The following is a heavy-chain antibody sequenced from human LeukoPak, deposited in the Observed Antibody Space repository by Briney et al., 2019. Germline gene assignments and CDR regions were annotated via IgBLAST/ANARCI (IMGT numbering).Heavy chain of an antibody. J-gene: IGHJ4*02. V-gene: IGHV1-8*01. CDR3: ARLTPGSGWYGVDY. D-gene: IGHD6-19*01. CDR1: GYTFTSYD. CDR2: MNPNSGNT. Sequence: ASVKVSCKASGYTFTSYDINWVRQATGQGLEWMGWMNPNSGNTGYAQKFQGRVTMTRNTSISTAYMELSSLRSEDTAVYYCARLTPGSGWYGVDYWGQGTLVTVSS.